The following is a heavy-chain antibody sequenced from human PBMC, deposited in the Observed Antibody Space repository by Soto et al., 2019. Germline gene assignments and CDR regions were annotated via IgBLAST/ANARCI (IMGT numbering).Heavy chain of an antibody. CDR1: GFTFSNHW. CDR3: ARDWYMDY. V-gene: IGHV3-7*04. CDR2: IKQDGSEK. D-gene: IGHD1-20*01. J-gene: IGHJ4*02. Sequence: VQLVESGGGLVQPGESLRLSCAASGFTFSNHWINWIRQTPGRGLEWLAVIKQDGSEKYYVDSVKGRFTVSRDNAMNSAYLQMNSLRVDDTAVYYCARDWYMDYWVQGTLVTVSS.